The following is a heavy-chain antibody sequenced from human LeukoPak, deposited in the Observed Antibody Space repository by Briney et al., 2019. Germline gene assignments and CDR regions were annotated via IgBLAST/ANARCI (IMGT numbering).Heavy chain of an antibody. Sequence: GGSLRLSCAASGFTFSSYGMHRVRQAPGKGLEWVAVIWYDGSNKYYADSVKGRFTISRDNSKNTLYLQMNSLRAEDTAVYYCARLYYYDSSGYLDYWGQGTLVTVSS. V-gene: IGHV3-33*01. CDR1: GFTFSSYG. CDR3: ARLYYYDSSGYLDY. D-gene: IGHD3-22*01. J-gene: IGHJ4*02. CDR2: IWYDGSNK.